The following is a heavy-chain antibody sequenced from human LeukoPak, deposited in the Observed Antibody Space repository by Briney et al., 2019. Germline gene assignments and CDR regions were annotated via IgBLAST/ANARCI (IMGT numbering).Heavy chain of an antibody. J-gene: IGHJ4*02. CDR1: GYTLTDFS. CDR3: ATLDSYYDNSGRLLVSG. D-gene: IGHD3-22*01. CDR2: FNREDDEA. Sequence: GASLKVSFNISGYTLTDFSMHWVRQAPGKGLEWMGGFNREDDEAIYVPHFQGRVTVTEYTSTDTAYMELSSLRSEDTAVYYCATLDSYYDNSGRLLVSGWGQGTLVTVSS. V-gene: IGHV1-24*01.